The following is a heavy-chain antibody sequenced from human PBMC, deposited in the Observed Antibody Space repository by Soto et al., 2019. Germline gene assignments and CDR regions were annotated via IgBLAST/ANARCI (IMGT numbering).Heavy chain of an antibody. CDR1: GFTFSSYG. V-gene: IGHV3-33*01. CDR3: ASYGSAVVDY. J-gene: IGHJ4*02. Sequence: GGSLRLSCAASGFTFSSYGMHWVRQAPGKGLEWVAVIWYDGSNKYYADSVKGRFTISRDNSKNTLYLQMNSLRAGDTAVYYCASYGSAVVDYWGQGTLVTVSS. CDR2: IWYDGSNK. D-gene: IGHD2-21*01.